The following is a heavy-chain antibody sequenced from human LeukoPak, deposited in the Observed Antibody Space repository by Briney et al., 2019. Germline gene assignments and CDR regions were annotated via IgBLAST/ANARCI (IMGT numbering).Heavy chain of an antibody. CDR1: GFTFSSYW. J-gene: IGHJ4*02. V-gene: IGHV3-74*01. Sequence: GSLRLSCAASGFTFSSYWMHWVRQAPGKGLVWVSRINSDGSSTSYADSVKGRFTISRDNSKNTLYLQMNSLRAEDTAVYYCAKDEEGQWLVEAYFDYWGQGTLVTVSS. CDR3: AKDEEGQWLVEAYFDY. CDR2: INSDGSST. D-gene: IGHD6-19*01.